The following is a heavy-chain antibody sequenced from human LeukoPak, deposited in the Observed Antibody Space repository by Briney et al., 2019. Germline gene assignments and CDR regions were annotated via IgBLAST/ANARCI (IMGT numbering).Heavy chain of an antibody. CDR1: GFTFSNAW. CDR2: IKSKTDGGTT. D-gene: IGHD3-10*01. CDR3: TTDPEGPGTTADAFDI. J-gene: IGHJ3*02. Sequence: PGGSLRLSCAASGFTFSNAWMSWVRQAPGEGLEWVGRIKSKTDGGTTDYAAPVKGRFTISRDDSKNTLYLQMNSLKTEDTAVYYSTTDPEGPGTTADAFDIWGQGTMVTVSS. V-gene: IGHV3-15*01.